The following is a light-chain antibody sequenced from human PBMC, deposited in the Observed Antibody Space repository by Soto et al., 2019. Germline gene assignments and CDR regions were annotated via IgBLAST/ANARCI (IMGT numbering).Light chain of an antibody. Sequence: DIQMTQSPSSVSASLGDRVTITCRASQAIDRWVAWYQQKPGEAPKLLIFTGSLLHSGVPPRFSGSGSGTDFTLTISSLQPEDFATYYCQQTLSFPPTFGQGTKV. CDR2: TGS. V-gene: IGKV1-12*01. CDR3: QQTLSFPPT. J-gene: IGKJ1*01. CDR1: QAIDRW.